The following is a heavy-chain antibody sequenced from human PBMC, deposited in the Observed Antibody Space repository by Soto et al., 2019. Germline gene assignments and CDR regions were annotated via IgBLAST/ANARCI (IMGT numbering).Heavy chain of an antibody. Sequence: SETLSLTCAVYGGSFSGYYWSWIRQPPGRGLEWIGEINHSGSTNYNPSLKSRVTISVDTSKNQFSLKLSSVTAADTAVYYCAIPAATVTTRYYYYYGMDVWGQGTTVTVSS. CDR3: AIPAATVTTRYYYYYGMDV. V-gene: IGHV4-34*01. D-gene: IGHD4-4*01. J-gene: IGHJ6*02. CDR1: GGSFSGYY. CDR2: INHSGST.